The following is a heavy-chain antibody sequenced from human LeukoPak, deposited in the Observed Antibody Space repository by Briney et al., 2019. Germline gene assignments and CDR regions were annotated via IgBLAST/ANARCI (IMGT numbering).Heavy chain of an antibody. D-gene: IGHD3-16*01. CDR1: GFTFSSYS. Sequence: PGGSLRLSCAASGFTFSSYSMNWVHQAPGKGLEWVSYISSSSSIIYYADSVKGRFTISRDNAKNSLYLQMNSLRAEDTAVYYCARDWAGGLFDYWGQGTLVTVSS. CDR2: ISSSSSII. J-gene: IGHJ4*02. V-gene: IGHV3-48*01. CDR3: ARDWAGGLFDY.